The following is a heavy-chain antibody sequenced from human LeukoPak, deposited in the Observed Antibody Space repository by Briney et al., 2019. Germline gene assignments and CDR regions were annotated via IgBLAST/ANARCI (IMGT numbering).Heavy chain of an antibody. J-gene: IGHJ6*03. CDR3: AREGDILTSHYYYYMDV. Sequence: GGSLRLSCAASGLHFSGTAMSWVRQAPGKGVEWVSGISHDGMNRYYADSVEGRFTISRDNSRKTVSLEMNSLTAADTGVYYCAREGDILTSHYYYYMDVWGKGTTVTVSS. D-gene: IGHD3-9*01. CDR2: ISHDGMNR. CDR1: GLHFSGTA. V-gene: IGHV3-23*01.